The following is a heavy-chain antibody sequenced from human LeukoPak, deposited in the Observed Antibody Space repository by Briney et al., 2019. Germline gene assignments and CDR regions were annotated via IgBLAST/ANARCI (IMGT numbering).Heavy chain of an antibody. D-gene: IGHD3-10*01. CDR1: GFTFSNYA. CDR3: AKGGGYYGSGTYHKNNWFDP. Sequence: GVSLRLSCAVSGFTFSNYAMSWVRQAPGKGLEWVSAISGSGGTTYYGDSVKGRFTISRDNSKNTLYLQMNSLRAEDTAVYYCAKGGGYYGSGTYHKNNWFDPWGQGTLVIVSS. V-gene: IGHV3-23*01. J-gene: IGHJ5*02. CDR2: ISGSGGTT.